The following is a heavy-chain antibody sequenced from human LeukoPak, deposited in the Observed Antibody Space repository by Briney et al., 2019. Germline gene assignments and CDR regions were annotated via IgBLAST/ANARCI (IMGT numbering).Heavy chain of an antibody. J-gene: IGHJ4*02. Sequence: SETLSLSCTVSGGSISSSSYSWGWIRQPPGKGLVWIGSIYYSGSTYYNPSLKSRVTISVDTSKNQFSLKLSSVTAADTAVYYCARVGYDSSGYYYGFDYWGQGTLVTVSS. V-gene: IGHV4-39*07. CDR2: IYYSGST. CDR1: GGSISSSSYS. D-gene: IGHD3-22*01. CDR3: ARVGYDSSGYYYGFDY.